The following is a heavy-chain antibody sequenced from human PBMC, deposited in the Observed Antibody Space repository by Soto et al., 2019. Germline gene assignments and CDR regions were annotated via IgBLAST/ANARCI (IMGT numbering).Heavy chain of an antibody. V-gene: IGHV3-23*01. CDR3: AKVEAAAGSKY. D-gene: IGHD6-13*01. Sequence: PGGSLRLSCAASGFTFSSYAMSWVRQAPGKGLEWVSGISGSGGSTYYADSVKGRFTFSRDNSKNTLYLQMNSLRAEDTAVYYCAKVEAAAGSKYWGQGTLVTVSS. J-gene: IGHJ4*02. CDR1: GFTFSSYA. CDR2: ISGSGGST.